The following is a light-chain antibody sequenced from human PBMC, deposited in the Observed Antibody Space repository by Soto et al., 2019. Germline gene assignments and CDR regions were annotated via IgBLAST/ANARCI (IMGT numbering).Light chain of an antibody. CDR2: DAS. J-gene: IGKJ1*01. CDR3: QQYDNLPGT. Sequence: DIHMTQSPSSLSASVGDRVTITCQASQDISNYLNWYQQKPGKAPKLLIYDASNLETGVPSRFSGSGSGTDFTFTISSLQPEDIATYYCQQYDNLPGTFGQGTMVDIK. V-gene: IGKV1-33*01. CDR1: QDISNY.